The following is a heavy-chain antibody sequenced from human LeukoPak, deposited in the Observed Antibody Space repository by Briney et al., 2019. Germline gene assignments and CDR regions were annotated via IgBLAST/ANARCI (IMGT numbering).Heavy chain of an antibody. CDR3: AKIGNSYYYYGMDV. V-gene: IGHV3-23*01. CDR2: ISGSGGST. J-gene: IGHJ6*02. D-gene: IGHD4-23*01. Sequence: GGSLRLSCAASGFTFSSYAMSWVRQAPGKGLEWVSAISGSGGSTYYADSVKGRFTISRDNSKNTLYLQMNSLRAEDTAVYYCAKIGNSYYYYGMDVWGQGTTVTVSS. CDR1: GFTFSSYA.